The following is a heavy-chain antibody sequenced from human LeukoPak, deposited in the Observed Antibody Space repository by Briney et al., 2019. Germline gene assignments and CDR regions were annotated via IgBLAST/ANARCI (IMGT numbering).Heavy chain of an antibody. D-gene: IGHD3-10*01. J-gene: IGHJ3*02. Sequence: ASVKVSCKASGGTFSSYAISWVRQAPGQGLEWMGGIIPIFGTANYAQKFQGRVTITADESTSTAYMELSSLRSEDTAVYYCGSRRVRGVIITPYPDIWGQGTMVTVSS. CDR1: GGTFSSYA. CDR2: IIPIFGTA. CDR3: GSRRVRGVIITPYPDI. V-gene: IGHV1-69*13.